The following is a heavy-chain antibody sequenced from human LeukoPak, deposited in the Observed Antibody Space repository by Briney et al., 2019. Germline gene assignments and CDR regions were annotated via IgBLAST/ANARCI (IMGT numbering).Heavy chain of an antibody. CDR2: ISKDGSGE. Sequence: GGSLRLSCAASGFSCGDSWMSWVRQAPGKGPEWVASISKDGSGEYYVDSVKGRFTVSRDNARNSLSLEMNSLRVEDTAVYYCATYKNWVAGDVWGQGTTVSVSS. CDR3: ATYKNWVAGDV. CDR1: GFSCGDSW. D-gene: IGHD7-27*01. J-gene: IGHJ6*02. V-gene: IGHV3-7*01.